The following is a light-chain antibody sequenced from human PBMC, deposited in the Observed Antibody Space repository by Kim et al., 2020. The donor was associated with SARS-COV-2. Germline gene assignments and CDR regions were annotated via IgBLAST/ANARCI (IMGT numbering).Light chain of an antibody. CDR3: QQYSNYPHT. CDR1: QSIVVW. V-gene: IGKV1-5*03. J-gene: IGKJ4*01. Sequence: ASVGDRVNITCRASQSIVVWLAWYQQKPGKAPKLVIYKASSLESGVPSRFSGSGSGTEFTLTISSLHPDDLGTYFCQQYSNYPHTFGGGTKVDIK. CDR2: KAS.